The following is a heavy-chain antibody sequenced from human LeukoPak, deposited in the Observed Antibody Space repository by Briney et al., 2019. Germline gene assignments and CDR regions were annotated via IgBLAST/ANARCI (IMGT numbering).Heavy chain of an antibody. CDR1: GFTFSSYA. D-gene: IGHD6-19*01. V-gene: IGHV3-21*01. CDR2: ISSSNSYI. CDR3: ARDLSGPSYFDY. Sequence: GGSLRLSCAASGFTFSSYAMSWVRQAPGKGLEWVSSISSSNSYIYYADSVKGRFTISRDNAKNSLYLQMNSLRAEDTAVYYCARDLSGPSYFDYWGQGTLVTVSS. J-gene: IGHJ4*02.